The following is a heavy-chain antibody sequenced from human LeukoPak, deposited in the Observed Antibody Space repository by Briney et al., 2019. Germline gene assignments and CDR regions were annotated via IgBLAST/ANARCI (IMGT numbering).Heavy chain of an antibody. CDR3: APRGV. CDR1: DGSTSSGDYY. Sequence: SETLSLTCSVSDGSTSSGDYYWSWIRQPPGNGLEWIGSISYNGNAYSNPSLKSRVTISIDTSKNHFSLRLSFVTAADTTVYYCAPRGVW. CDR2: ISYNGNA. V-gene: IGHV4-30-4*01. J-gene: IGHJ3*01.